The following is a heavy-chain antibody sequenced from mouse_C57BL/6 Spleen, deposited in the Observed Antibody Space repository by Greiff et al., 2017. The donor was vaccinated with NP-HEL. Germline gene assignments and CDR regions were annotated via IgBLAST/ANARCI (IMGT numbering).Heavy chain of an antibody. CDR3: ARWGPYYAMDY. CDR1: GYAFSSSW. V-gene: IGHV1-82*01. CDR2: IYPGDGDT. J-gene: IGHJ4*01. Sequence: QVQLQQSGPELVKPGASVKISCKASGYAFSSSWMNWVKQRPGKGLEWIGRIYPGDGDTNYNGKFKGKATLTADKSSSTAYMQLSSLTSEDSAVYFCARWGPYYAMDYWGQGTSVTVSS.